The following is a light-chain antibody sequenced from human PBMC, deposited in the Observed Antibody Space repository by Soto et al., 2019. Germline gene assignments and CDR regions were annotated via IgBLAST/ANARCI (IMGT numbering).Light chain of an antibody. CDR2: KGT. J-gene: IGLJ1*01. V-gene: IGLV2-23*01. CDR3: CSSAPESTYV. Sequence: QSVLAQPASVSGSPGQSITISCTGTSDDVGAYNSVSWYQQLPHKAPQVILYKGTKRPSGVSSRFSGSTSGNAASLTISGLQADDEADYFCCSSAPESTYVFGTGTKLTVL. CDR1: SDDVGAYNS.